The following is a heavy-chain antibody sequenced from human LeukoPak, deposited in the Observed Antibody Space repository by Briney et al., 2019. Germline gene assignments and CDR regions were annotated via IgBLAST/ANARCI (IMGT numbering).Heavy chain of an antibody. J-gene: IGHJ4*02. CDR1: GFTFSNAW. CDR3: TTHIVVVTAPNALYYFDY. V-gene: IGHV3-15*07. CDR2: IKSKTDGGTT. Sequence: GGSLRLSCAASGFTFSNAWMNWVRQAPGKGLEWVGRIKSKTDGGTTDYAAPVKGRFTISRDDSKTTLYLQMNSLKTEDTAVYYCTTHIVVVTAPNALYYFDYWGQGTLVTVSS. D-gene: IGHD2-21*02.